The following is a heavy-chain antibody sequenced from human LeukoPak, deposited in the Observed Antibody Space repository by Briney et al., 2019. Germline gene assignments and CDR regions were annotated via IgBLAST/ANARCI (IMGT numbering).Heavy chain of an antibody. J-gene: IGHJ4*02. V-gene: IGHV4-59*08. CDR3: ARSRLYGDYPYYFDY. CDR1: GGSISSYY. CDR2: ICYSGST. D-gene: IGHD4-17*01. Sequence: PSETLSLTCTVSGGSISSYYWSWIRQPPGKGLEWIGYICYSGSTNYNPSLKSRVTISVDTSKNQFSLKLSSVTAADTAVYYCARSRLYGDYPYYFDYWGQGTLVTVSS.